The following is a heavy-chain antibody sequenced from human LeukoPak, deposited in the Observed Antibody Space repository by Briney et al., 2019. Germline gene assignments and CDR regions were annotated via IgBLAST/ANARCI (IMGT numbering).Heavy chain of an antibody. CDR3: VREGNELLSKNFDY. J-gene: IGHJ4*02. CDR2: INPHSGGT. D-gene: IGHD2-21*02. CDR1: GFTFTAYY. Sequence: VASVKVSCKASGFTFTAYYIHWVRQAPGQGLEWMGYINPHSGGTSSPQKFQGRVTMTTDTSISAAYMELNSLISDDTAMYYCVREGNELLSKNFDYWGQGTLVTVSS. V-gene: IGHV1-2*02.